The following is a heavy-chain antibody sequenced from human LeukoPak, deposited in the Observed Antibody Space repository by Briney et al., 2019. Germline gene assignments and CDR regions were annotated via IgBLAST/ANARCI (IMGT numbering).Heavy chain of an antibody. CDR3: ARDYYFDWLLHHSNHMDV. CDR2: IYHSGST. J-gene: IGHJ6*03. CDR1: GYSISSGYY. D-gene: IGHD3-9*01. V-gene: IGHV4-38-2*02. Sequence: SETLSLTCTVSGYSISSGYYWGWIRQPPGKGLEWIGSIYHSGSTYYNPSLKSRVTISVDTSKNQFSLKLSSVTAADTAVYYCARDYYFDWLLHHSNHMDVWGKGTTVTVSS.